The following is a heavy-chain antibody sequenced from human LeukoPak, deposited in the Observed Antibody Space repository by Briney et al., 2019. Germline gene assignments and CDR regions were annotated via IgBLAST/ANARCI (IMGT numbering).Heavy chain of an antibody. CDR1: GGSISSYY. D-gene: IGHD2-15*01. CDR2: IYYSGST. V-gene: IGHV4-59*01. Sequence: SETLSLTCTVSGGSISSYYWSWIRQPPGKGLEWIGYIYYSGSTNYNPSLKSRVTISVDTSKNQFSLKLSSVTAADTAVYYCARGSRYCSGGSCYLGDYYYYYMDVWGKGTTVTVSS. J-gene: IGHJ6*03. CDR3: ARGSRYCSGGSCYLGDYYYYYMDV.